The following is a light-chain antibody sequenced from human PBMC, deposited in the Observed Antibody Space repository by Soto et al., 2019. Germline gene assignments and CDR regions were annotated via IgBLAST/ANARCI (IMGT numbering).Light chain of an antibody. CDR3: QQLNSLLCT. V-gene: IGKV1-9*01. Sequence: DIHLILSPTLLSASVGDRVTITCRASHDISTYLAWYQQKPGKAPKLMIYEASTLQSGVPSRFSGSGSGTEFTLTISGLLPEDFATYCCQQLNSLLCTFGQGTRLEIK. CDR2: EAS. CDR1: HDISTY. J-gene: IGKJ5*01.